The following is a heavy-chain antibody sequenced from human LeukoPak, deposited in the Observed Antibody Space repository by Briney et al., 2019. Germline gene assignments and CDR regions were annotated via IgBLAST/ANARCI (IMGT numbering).Heavy chain of an antibody. CDR1: GYTFTGYY. CDR3: ARDYGSGSYYNWFDP. CDR2: INPNSGGT. Sequence: ASVKVSCKASGYTFTGYYMHWVRQAPGQGLEWMGWINPNSGGTNYAQKFQGWATMTRDTSISTAYMELSRLRSDDTAVYYCARDYGSGSYYNWFDPWGQGTLVTVSS. J-gene: IGHJ5*02. V-gene: IGHV1-2*04. D-gene: IGHD3-10*01.